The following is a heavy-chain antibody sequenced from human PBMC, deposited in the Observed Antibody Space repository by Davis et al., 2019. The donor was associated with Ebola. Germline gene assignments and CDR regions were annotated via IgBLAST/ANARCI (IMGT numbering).Heavy chain of an antibody. Sequence: PGGSLRLSCAASGFTFINHAISWVRQAPGKGLQWVSGITGSGVSTYYADSVKGRFTISRDNSKNTVSLQMNNLRAEDTALYYCAKAWYNSGWLDHWGQGTLVTVSS. V-gene: IGHV3-23*01. D-gene: IGHD6-19*01. CDR1: GFTFINHA. J-gene: IGHJ4*02. CDR3: AKAWYNSGWLDH. CDR2: ITGSGVST.